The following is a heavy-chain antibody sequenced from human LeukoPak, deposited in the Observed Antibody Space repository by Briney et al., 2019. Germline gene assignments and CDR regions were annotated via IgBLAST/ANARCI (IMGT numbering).Heavy chain of an antibody. CDR1: GFTFSYNW. J-gene: IGHJ4*02. V-gene: IGHV3-74*01. D-gene: IGHD3-10*01. CDR2: ISSDGRTT. CDR3: LGYYSGSPN. Sequence: PGGSLRLSCAASGFTFSYNWMHWVRQAPGKGLVWVSRISSDGRTTHYADSVKGRFTISRDSAKNTLFLQMNDRRAEDTAVYYCLGYYSGSPNWGQGTLVTVSS.